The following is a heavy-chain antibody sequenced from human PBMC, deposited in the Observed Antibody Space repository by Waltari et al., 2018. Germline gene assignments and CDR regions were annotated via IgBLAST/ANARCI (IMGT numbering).Heavy chain of an antibody. V-gene: IGHV3-21*01. CDR2: ISSSSSYI. D-gene: IGHD2-21*01. Sequence: EVQLVESGGGLVKPGGSLRLSCAASGFTFSSYSMNWVRQAPGKGRGGVSSISSSSSYIYYADSVKGRFTISRDNAKNSLYLQMNSLRAEDTAVYYCARVPAIWYFDYCGQGTLVTVSS. J-gene: IGHJ4*02. CDR1: GFTFSSYS. CDR3: ARVPAIWYFDY.